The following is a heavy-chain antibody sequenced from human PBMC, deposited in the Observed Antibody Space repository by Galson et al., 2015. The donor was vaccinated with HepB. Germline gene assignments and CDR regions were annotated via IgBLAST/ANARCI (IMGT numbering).Heavy chain of an antibody. V-gene: IGHV3-66*01. CDR1: GFTVSSNH. D-gene: IGHD6-19*01. CDR3: ARAIFSLRIAVAGPVYGMDV. CDR2: IYSGGST. Sequence: SLRLSCAASGFTVSSNHMSWVRQAPGKGLEWVSVIYSGGSTYYADSVKGRFTIYRDKSKNTLYLQMNSLRAEDTAVYYCARAIFSLRIAVAGPVYGMDVWGQGTTVTVSS. J-gene: IGHJ6*02.